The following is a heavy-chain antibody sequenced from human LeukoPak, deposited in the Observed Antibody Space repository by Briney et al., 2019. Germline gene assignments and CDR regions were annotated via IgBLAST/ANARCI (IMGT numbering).Heavy chain of an antibody. J-gene: IGHJ4*02. V-gene: IGHV1-24*01. D-gene: IGHD6-13*01. CDR3: ATDLRGSSWYFDY. Sequence: GASVKVSCKVSGYTLTELSMHWVRQAPGKGLEWMGGFDPEDGETIYAQKSQGRVTMTEDTSTDTAYMELSSLRSEDTAVYYCATDLRGSSWYFDYWGQGTLVTVSS. CDR1: GYTLTELS. CDR2: FDPEDGET.